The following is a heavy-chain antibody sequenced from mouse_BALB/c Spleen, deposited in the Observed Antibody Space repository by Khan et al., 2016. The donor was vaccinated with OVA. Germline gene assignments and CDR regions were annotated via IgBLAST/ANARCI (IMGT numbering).Heavy chain of an antibody. CDR1: GYSITSDYA. CDR3: ARKNYYGYAMDY. J-gene: IGHJ4*01. D-gene: IGHD1-1*01. V-gene: IGHV3-2*02. Sequence: EVQLVESGPGLVKPSQSLSLTCTVTGYSITSDYAWDWIRQFPENKLEWMGYISYSGYTSYNPSLISQISISRDTSKNQFFLQLTSVTTEDTATYYCARKNYYGYAMDYWGQGTSVTVSS. CDR2: ISYSGYT.